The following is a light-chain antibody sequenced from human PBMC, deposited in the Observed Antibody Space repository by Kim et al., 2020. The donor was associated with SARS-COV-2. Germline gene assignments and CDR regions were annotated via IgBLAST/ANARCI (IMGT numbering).Light chain of an antibody. CDR3: QQYGSSPKT. V-gene: IGKV3-20*01. J-gene: IGKJ2*01. Sequence: SPGERATLSCRASQSVSSSYLAWYQQKPGQAPRLLIYGASSRATGIPDRFSGSGSGTDFTLTISRLEPEDFAVYYCQQYGSSPKTFGQGTKLEI. CDR1: QSVSSSY. CDR2: GAS.